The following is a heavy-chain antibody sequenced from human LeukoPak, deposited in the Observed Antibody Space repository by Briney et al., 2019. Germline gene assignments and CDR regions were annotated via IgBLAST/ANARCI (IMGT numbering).Heavy chain of an antibody. V-gene: IGHV3-30*03. CDR1: GFTFSSYG. CDR3: ARDYCSSTSCYMGDFDY. D-gene: IGHD2-2*02. J-gene: IGHJ4*02. CDR2: ISYDGSNK. Sequence: PGGSLRLSCAASGFTFSSYGIHGVRQAPGKGLEWVALISYDGSNKYYADSVKGRFTISRDNSKNTLYLQMNSLRAEDTAVYYCARDYCSSTSCYMGDFDYWGQGTLVTVSS.